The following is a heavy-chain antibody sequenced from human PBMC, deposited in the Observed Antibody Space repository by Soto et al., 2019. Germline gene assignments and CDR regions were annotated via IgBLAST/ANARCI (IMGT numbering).Heavy chain of an antibody. D-gene: IGHD1-26*01. CDR1: GFSLTTNGVG. CDR2: IYRDDDK. Sequence: QITLKESGPTLVKPTQTLTLTCTVSGFSLTTNGVGVGWFRQPPGKALEWLALIYRDDDKHYRPSLKSRVPNTKDNTKNQVVLTMTNMDPVDTATYYCAHTVARGAYWETFNYWGQGTLVTVSS. V-gene: IGHV2-5*02. CDR3: AHTVARGAYWETFNY. J-gene: IGHJ4*02.